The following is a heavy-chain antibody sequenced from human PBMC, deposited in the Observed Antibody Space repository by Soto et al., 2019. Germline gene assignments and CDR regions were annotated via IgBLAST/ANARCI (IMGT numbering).Heavy chain of an antibody. J-gene: IGHJ4*02. V-gene: IGHV3-23*01. D-gene: IGHD2-15*01. CDR1: GFTFSSYA. Sequence: EVQLLESGGGLVQPGGSLRLSCAASGFTFSSYAISWVRQGPRKWLVWVSAISGSGGSTCYADSVKGRFTISRDNSKSTRYLEMNSLRAEDTDVYYCATRGMDIEVVVAPWDHWGPGTLVTVVS. CDR3: ATRGMDIEVVVAPWDH. CDR2: ISGSGGST.